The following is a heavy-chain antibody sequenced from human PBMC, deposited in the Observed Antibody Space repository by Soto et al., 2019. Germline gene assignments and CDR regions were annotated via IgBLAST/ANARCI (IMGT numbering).Heavy chain of an antibody. D-gene: IGHD2-2*01. CDR1: GFTFSSYG. CDR3: ARASFSHCSDTSCYLDWYFHL. V-gene: IGHV3-33*01. Sequence: GGSLRLSCAASGFTFSSYGMHWVRQAPGKGLEWVAVIWFDGSYKYYADSVKGRFTISRDNSKNSLYLQMNSLRAEDTAVYYCARASFSHCSDTSCYLDWYFHLWGRGTLVTVSS. J-gene: IGHJ2*01. CDR2: IWFDGSYK.